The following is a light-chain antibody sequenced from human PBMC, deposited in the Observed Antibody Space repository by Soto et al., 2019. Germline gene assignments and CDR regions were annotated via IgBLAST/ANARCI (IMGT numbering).Light chain of an antibody. CDR2: GAS. Sequence: EIGVTQSPGTLSLSPGERATLSCRASQRVSNNFLAWYQQKPGQAPRLLIYGASNRATGVPDRFSGSGSGTDFTLTINSLEPEDFAVYYCQQYGRSPNTFGQGTRLEIK. J-gene: IGKJ2*01. CDR1: QRVSNNF. CDR3: QQYGRSPNT. V-gene: IGKV3-20*01.